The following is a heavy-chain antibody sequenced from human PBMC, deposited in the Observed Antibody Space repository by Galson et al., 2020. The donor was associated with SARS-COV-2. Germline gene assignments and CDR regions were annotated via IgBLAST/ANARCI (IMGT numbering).Heavy chain of an antibody. CDR1: AYTFTDYY. D-gene: IGHD2-8*01. V-gene: IGHV1-2*02. CDR2: TNPNSGGA. CDR3: ARDGVSWYFDL. Sequence: ASVKVSCKATAYTFTDYYIKWLRQAPGQGLEWMGWTNPNSGGANYAQKFQGSVTMTRDTSLRTAYMELSSLRSDDTAVYYCARDGVSWYFDLWGRGTLVAVSP. J-gene: IGHJ2*01.